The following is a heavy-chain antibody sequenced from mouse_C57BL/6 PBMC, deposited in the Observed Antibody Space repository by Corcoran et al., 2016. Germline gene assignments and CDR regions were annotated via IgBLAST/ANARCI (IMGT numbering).Heavy chain of an antibody. CDR2: ISYDGSN. V-gene: IGHV3-6*01. CDR1: GYSITSGYY. Sequence: DVQLQESGPGLVKPSQSLSLTCSVTGYSITSGYYWNWIRQFPGNKLEWMGYISYDGSNNYNPSLKNRISITRDTSKNQFFLKLNSVTTEDTATYYCASGYWFAYWGQGTLVTVSA. J-gene: IGHJ3*01. D-gene: IGHD1-2*01. CDR3: ASGYWFAY.